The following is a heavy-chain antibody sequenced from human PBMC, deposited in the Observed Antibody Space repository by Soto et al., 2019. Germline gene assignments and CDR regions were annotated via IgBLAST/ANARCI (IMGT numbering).Heavy chain of an antibody. J-gene: IGHJ6*02. CDR3: ASVLAQYSSGWYWHYGMDV. CDR1: GGSVSSGSYY. V-gene: IGHV4-61*01. CDR2: IYYSGST. D-gene: IGHD6-13*01. Sequence: SETLSLTCTVSGGSVSSGSYYWSWIRQPPGKGLEWIGYIYYSGSTNYNPFLKSRVTISVDTSKNQFSLKLSSVTAADTAVYYCASVLAQYSSGWYWHYGMDVWGQGTTVTVSS.